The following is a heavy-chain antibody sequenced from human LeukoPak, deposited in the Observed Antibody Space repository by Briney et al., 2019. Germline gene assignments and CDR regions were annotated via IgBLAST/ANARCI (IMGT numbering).Heavy chain of an antibody. Sequence: ASVKVSCKASGCTFTSYAMNWVRQAPGQWLEWMGWINTNTGNPTYAQAFTGRFVFSLDTSVSTAYLQISSLKAEDTAVYYCARAGGGGSFPVNAFDIWGQGTMVTVSS. J-gene: IGHJ3*02. CDR1: GCTFTSYA. D-gene: IGHD1-26*01. V-gene: IGHV7-4-1*02. CDR3: ARAGGGGSFPVNAFDI. CDR2: INTNTGNP.